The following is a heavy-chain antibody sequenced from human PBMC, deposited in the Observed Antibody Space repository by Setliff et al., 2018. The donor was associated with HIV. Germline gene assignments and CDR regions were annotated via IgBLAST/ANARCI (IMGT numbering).Heavy chain of an antibody. Sequence: PSETLSLTCTVSDYSISSGYFWGWIRQPAGKGLEWIGRIYTSGSTNYNPSLKSRVSISVDTSKNRFSLKLSPVTAADTAVYFCARSPYNWNYDTHFDYWGQGTLVTVSS. V-gene: IGHV4-61*02. D-gene: IGHD1-7*01. CDR2: IYTSGST. CDR3: ARSPYNWNYDTHFDY. J-gene: IGHJ4*02. CDR1: DYSISSGYF.